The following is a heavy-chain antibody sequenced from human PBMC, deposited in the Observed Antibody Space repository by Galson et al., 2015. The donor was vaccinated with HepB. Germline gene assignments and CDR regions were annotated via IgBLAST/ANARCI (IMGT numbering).Heavy chain of an antibody. CDR1: GFTFSSYS. D-gene: IGHD5-12*01. Sequence: SLRLSCAASGFTFSSYSMSWVRQAPGKGLEWVSYISSSSSSIYCADSVKGRFTISRDNAKNSLYLQMNSLRAEDTAVYYCARGDVAWLRPRAAFDIWGQGTMVTVSS. V-gene: IGHV3-48*04. CDR2: ISSSSSSI. J-gene: IGHJ3*02. CDR3: ARGDVAWLRPRAAFDI.